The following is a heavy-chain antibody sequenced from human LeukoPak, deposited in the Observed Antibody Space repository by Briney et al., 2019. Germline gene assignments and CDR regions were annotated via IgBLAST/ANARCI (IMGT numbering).Heavy chain of an antibody. V-gene: IGHV3-7*01. J-gene: IGHJ4*02. CDR3: ARVGLSSSRELDY. D-gene: IGHD6-6*01. Sequence: GGSLRLSCAASGFTFNNYWMSWVRQAPGKGLEWVANIKQDGSEKYYVDSVKGRFTIPRDNAKNSLYLQMNSLGAEDTAVYYCARVGLSSSRELDYWGQGTLVTVSS. CDR2: IKQDGSEK. CDR1: GFTFNNYW.